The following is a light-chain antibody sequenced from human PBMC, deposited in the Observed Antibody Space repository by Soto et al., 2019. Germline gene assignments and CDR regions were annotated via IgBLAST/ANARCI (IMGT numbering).Light chain of an antibody. CDR3: QQYGSSPLT. CDR2: GAS. V-gene: IGKV3-20*01. CDR1: QSVSSSY. Sequence: EIVVTQSPGTLSLSPGERDGRCSRASQSVSSSYLAWYQQKPGQAPRLLIYGASSRSTRMPDRFSGSGSGPDFTLTISRLEPGDFAVYFCQQYGSSPLTFGPGTRLEIK. J-gene: IGKJ5*01.